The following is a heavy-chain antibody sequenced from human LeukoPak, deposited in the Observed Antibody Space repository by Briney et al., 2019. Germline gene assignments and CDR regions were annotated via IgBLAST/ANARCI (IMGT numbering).Heavy chain of an antibody. J-gene: IGHJ4*02. CDR1: GFTFSSYS. CDR3: ARVSRTGYYNFDY. Sequence: SGGSLRLSCAASGFTFSSYSMNWVRQAPGKGLEWVSSISSSSSYIYYADSVKGRFTISRDNAKNSLYLQMNSLRAVDTAVYYCARVSRTGYYNFDYWGQGTLVTVSS. D-gene: IGHD3-9*01. V-gene: IGHV3-21*01. CDR2: ISSSSSYI.